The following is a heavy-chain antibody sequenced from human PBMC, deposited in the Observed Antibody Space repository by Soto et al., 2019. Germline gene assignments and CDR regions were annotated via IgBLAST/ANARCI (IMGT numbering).Heavy chain of an antibody. V-gene: IGHV4-59*01. J-gene: IGHJ4*02. CDR1: DGSISSYY. CDR3: ARGGRYYDRSGYYSLFDD. D-gene: IGHD3-22*01. CDR2: IYYSGST. Sequence: SETLSLTCTVSDGSISSYYWSWIRQPPGKGLEWIGYIYYSGSTNYNPSLKSRVTISVDTSKNQFSLKLSSVTAADTAVYYCARGGRYYDRSGYYSLFDDWGQGILVTVSS.